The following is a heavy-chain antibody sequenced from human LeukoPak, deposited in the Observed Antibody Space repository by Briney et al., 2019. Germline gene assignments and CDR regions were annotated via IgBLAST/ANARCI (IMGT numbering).Heavy chain of an antibody. CDR3: ARGLGYYDFWSGYSNWFDP. Sequence: PSETLSLTCAVYGGSFSGYYWSWIRQPPGKGLEWIGEINHSGSTNYNPSLKSRVTISVDTSKNQFSLKLSSVTAPDTAVYYCARGLGYYDFWSGYSNWFDPWGQGTLVTVSS. CDR1: GGSFSGYY. V-gene: IGHV4-34*01. D-gene: IGHD3-3*01. J-gene: IGHJ5*02. CDR2: INHSGST.